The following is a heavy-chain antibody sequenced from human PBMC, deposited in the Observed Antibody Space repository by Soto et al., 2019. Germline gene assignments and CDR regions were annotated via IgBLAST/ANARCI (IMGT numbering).Heavy chain of an antibody. CDR3: ARVRAAAGPFDY. J-gene: IGHJ4*02. CDR2: IWYDGSNK. CDR1: GFTFSSYG. Sequence: PGGSLRLSCAASGFTFSSYGMHWVRQAPGKGLEWVAVIWYDGSNKYYADSVKGRFTISRDNSKNTLYLQMNSLRAEDTAVYYCARVRAAAGPFDYWGQGTMVTVYS. D-gene: IGHD6-13*01. V-gene: IGHV3-33*01.